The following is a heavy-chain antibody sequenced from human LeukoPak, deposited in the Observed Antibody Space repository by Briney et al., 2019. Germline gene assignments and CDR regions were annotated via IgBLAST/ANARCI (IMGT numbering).Heavy chain of an antibody. CDR2: IYYSGST. Sequence: SETLSLTCTVSGGSISSYYWSWIRQPPGKGLEWIGYIYYSGSTNYNPSLKSRVTISVDTSKNQFSLKLSSVTAADTAVYYCARDYRIRGDGCNPPPLRQYYGMDVWGQGTTVTVSS. D-gene: IGHD5-24*01. V-gene: IGHV4-59*01. CDR3: ARDYRIRGDGCNPPPLRQYYGMDV. J-gene: IGHJ6*02. CDR1: GGSISSYY.